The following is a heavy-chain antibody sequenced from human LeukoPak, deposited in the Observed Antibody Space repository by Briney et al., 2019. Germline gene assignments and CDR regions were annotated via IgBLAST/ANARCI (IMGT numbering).Heavy chain of an antibody. CDR1: GGSIRYSSYY. V-gene: IGHV4-39*01. CDR2: IYYSGYT. D-gene: IGHD3-3*01. J-gene: IGHJ2*01. CDR3: ARQDDFWSGSSALDL. Sequence: SSETLSLTCTVSGGSIRYSSYYWGWIRQPPGQGLEWIGNIYYSGYTYYNPSLKSRVTTSVDRSKNQFSLKLNSVTAADTAVYYCARQDDFWSGSSALDLWGRGTLVTVSS.